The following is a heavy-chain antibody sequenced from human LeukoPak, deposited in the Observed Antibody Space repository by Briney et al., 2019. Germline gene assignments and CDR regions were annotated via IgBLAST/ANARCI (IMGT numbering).Heavy chain of an antibody. V-gene: IGHV4-34*01. CDR2: INHSGST. D-gene: IGHD6-13*01. J-gene: IGHJ5*02. Sequence: SETLSLTCAVYGGSFSGYYWSWIRQPPGKGLEWIGEINHSGSTNYNPSLKSRVTISVDTSKNQFSLKLSSVTVADTAVYYCARQFGYSSSWYRWFDPWGQGTLVTVSS. CDR1: GGSFSGYY. CDR3: ARQFGYSSSWYRWFDP.